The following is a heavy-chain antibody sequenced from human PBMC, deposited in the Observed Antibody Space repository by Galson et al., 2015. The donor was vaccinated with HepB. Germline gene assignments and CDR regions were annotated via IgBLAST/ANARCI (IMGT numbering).Heavy chain of an antibody. Sequence: QVQLQESGPGQVKPSETLSLTCTVSGGSISSYYWSWIRQPPGKGLEWIGYIYYSGSTNYNPSLKSRVTISVDTSKNQFSLKLSSVTAADTAVYYCARLDIAVAGANFDYWGQGTLVTVSS. CDR1: GGSISSYY. CDR3: ARLDIAVAGANFDY. V-gene: IGHV4-59*01. D-gene: IGHD6-19*01. CDR2: IYYSGST. J-gene: IGHJ4*02.